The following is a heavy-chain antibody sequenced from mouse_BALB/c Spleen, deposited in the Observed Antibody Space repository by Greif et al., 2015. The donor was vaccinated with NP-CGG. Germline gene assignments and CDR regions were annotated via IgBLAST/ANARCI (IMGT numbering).Heavy chain of an antibody. CDR2: INPGSGGT. Sequence: VQLQQSGAELVRPGTSVKVSCKASGYAFTNYLIEWVKQRPGQGLEWIGVINPGSGGTNYNEKFKGKATLTADKSSSTAYMQLSSLTSDDSAVYFCARDGSNFDYWGQGTTLTVSS. D-gene: IGHD2-3*01. J-gene: IGHJ2*01. CDR3: ARDGSNFDY. V-gene: IGHV1-54*01. CDR1: GYAFTNYL.